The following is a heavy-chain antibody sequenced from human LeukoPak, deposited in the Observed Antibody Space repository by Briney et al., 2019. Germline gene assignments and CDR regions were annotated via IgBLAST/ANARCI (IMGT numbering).Heavy chain of an antibody. J-gene: IGHJ6*03. CDR2: IWYDESNS. D-gene: IGHD1-7*01. V-gene: IGHV3-33*06. Sequence: GGSLRLSCAAPGFTFSRYGMHWVRQAPGKGLEWVAVIWYDESNSYYADSVKGRFTISRDNSKKTLYLQMNSLRAEDTAVYYCAKSFLELEAYDYYMDVWGKGTTVTVSS. CDR1: GFTFSRYG. CDR3: AKSFLELEAYDYYMDV.